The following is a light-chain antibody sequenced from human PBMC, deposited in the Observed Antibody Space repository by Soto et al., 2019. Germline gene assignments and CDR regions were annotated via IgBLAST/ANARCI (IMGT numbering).Light chain of an antibody. CDR3: KQSTQLPPT. J-gene: IGKJ5*01. CDR1: QSLLHITGETF. Sequence: DVVMTQTQLSLSVAPGQPASISCKSSQSLLHITGETFLFWYLQKPGQSPQLLIYEVSTRVSGVPDRFSGSGSGTDFTLEISRVETDDVGIYYCKQSTQLPPTFGQGTRLEIK. V-gene: IGKV2D-29*02. CDR2: EVS.